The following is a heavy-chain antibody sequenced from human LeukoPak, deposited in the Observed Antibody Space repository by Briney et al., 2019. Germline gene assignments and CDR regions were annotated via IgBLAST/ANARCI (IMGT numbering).Heavy chain of an antibody. V-gene: IGHV4-59*01. CDR3: ARGYYDSRGYSNTFDI. CDR1: GASISSSY. Sequence: SETLSLTCAVSGASISSSYWSWIRQPPGQGLEWIGYINYSGNTKYNPSLESRVTISVNASNNQFSLRLSSVTAADTAYCYCARGYYDSRGYSNTFDIWGQGTLVTVSS. J-gene: IGHJ3*02. D-gene: IGHD3-22*01. CDR2: INYSGNT.